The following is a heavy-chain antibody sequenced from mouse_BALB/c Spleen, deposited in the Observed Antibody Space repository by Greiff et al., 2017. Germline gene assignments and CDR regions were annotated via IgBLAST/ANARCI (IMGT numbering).Heavy chain of an antibody. CDR1: GFNIKDYY. D-gene: IGHD1-1*01. J-gene: IGHJ4*01. CDR2: IDPENGNT. V-gene: IGHV14-1*02. Sequence: VQLQQSGAELVRPGALVKLSCKASGFNIKDYYMHWVKQRPEQGLEWIGWIDPENGNTIYDPKFQGKASITADTSSNTAYLQLSSLTSGDTAVYYCARFLTTVVATDAMDYWGQGTSVTVSS. CDR3: ARFLTTVVATDAMDY.